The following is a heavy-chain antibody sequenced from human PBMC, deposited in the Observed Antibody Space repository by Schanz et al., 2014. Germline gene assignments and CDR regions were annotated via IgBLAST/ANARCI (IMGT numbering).Heavy chain of an antibody. CDR3: ARNKYTSGWYYFDY. Sequence: QVQLQGSGPGLVKPSETLSLTCTVSGDSVNSNYWNWIRQSPGRGLEWIGHFYNPGSTNYNPSLKSRPPIPIHTPTTQPPLKLPSVTAADTAVYFCARNKYTSGWYYFDYWGQGVLVTVSS. J-gene: IGHJ4*02. CDR2: FYNPGST. CDR1: GDSVNSNY. V-gene: IGHV4-59*08. D-gene: IGHD6-19*01.